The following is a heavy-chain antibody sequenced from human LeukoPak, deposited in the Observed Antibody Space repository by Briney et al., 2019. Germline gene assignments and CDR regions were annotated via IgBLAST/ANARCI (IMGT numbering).Heavy chain of an antibody. Sequence: GGSLRLSCVASGFTFSPHYMDWVRQSPGQGLEWVGLIRNKADGYTTIYAASVKGRFTISRDDSKNSVYLQMDSLKTEDTAVYYCGDLGSAGTDHWGQGTLVSVSS. CDR3: GDLGSAGTDH. CDR1: GFTFSPHY. J-gene: IGHJ4*02. CDR2: IRNKADGYTT. V-gene: IGHV3-72*01. D-gene: IGHD3-10*01.